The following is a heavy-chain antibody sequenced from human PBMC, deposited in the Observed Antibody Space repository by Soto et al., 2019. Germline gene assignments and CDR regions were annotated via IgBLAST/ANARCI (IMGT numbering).Heavy chain of an antibody. V-gene: IGHV3-66*01. J-gene: IGHJ6*03. Sequence: EVQLVESGGGLVQPGGSLRLSCAASGFTVSSNYMSWVRQAPGKGLEWVSVIYSGGSTYYADSVKGRFTITRNNSKNTRYLQMDSAKAEDTAVYYCAREYSDSEYDYYYYMDVWGKGTTVTVAS. CDR2: IYSGGST. D-gene: IGHD4-17*01. CDR1: GFTVSSNY. CDR3: AREYSDSEYDYYYYMDV.